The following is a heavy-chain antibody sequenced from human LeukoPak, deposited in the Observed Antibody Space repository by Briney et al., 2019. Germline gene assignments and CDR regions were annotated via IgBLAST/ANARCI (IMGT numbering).Heavy chain of an antibody. CDR2: IYYSGST. D-gene: IGHD3-22*01. CDR3: ARVRRAYDSSDYFDY. J-gene: IGHJ4*02. Sequence: SETLSLTRTVSGGSISSYYWSWIRQPPGKGLEWIGYIYYSGSTNYNPSPKSRVTISVDTSKNQFSLKLSSVTAADTAVYYCARVRRAYDSSDYFDYWGQGTLVTVSS. CDR1: GGSISSYY. V-gene: IGHV4-59*01.